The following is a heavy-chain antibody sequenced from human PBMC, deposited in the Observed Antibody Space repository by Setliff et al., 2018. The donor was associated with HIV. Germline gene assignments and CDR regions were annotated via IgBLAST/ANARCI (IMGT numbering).Heavy chain of an antibody. J-gene: IGHJ4*02. V-gene: IGHV4-31*03. Sequence: PSETLSLTCTVSGGSISTGGYYWSWIRQHPGKGLEWIGYIYNSGGTYYNPSLKSRITMSIDTSKNQFSLKLTSVTAADTAVYYCARGATYRSGWHFDYWGQGTLVTVSS. CDR1: GGSISTGGYY. D-gene: IGHD6-19*01. CDR2: IYNSGGT. CDR3: ARGATYRSGWHFDY.